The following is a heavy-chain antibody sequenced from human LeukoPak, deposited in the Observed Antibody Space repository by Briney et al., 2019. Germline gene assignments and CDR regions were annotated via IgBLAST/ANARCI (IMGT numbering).Heavy chain of an antibody. CDR1: GFIFKSRW. CDR2: IKRDGSGE. V-gene: IGHV3-7*01. CDR3: ASLLGDKTIFDY. D-gene: IGHD1-26*01. J-gene: IGHJ4*02. Sequence: GGSLRLSCAASGFIFKSRWMSWVRQPPGKGLEWVANIKRDGSGEYYLDSVKGRFTISRDNAKNSLYLQMNSLRAEDTAVYYCASLLGDKTIFDYWGQGTLVTVSS.